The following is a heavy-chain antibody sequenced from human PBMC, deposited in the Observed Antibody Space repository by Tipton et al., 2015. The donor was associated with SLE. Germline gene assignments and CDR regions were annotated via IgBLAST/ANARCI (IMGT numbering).Heavy chain of an antibody. J-gene: IGHJ4*02. Sequence: TLSLTCTVSGGSIGSSSYYWDWVRQPPGKGLEWIGTIYSSGNTYYHPSLKSRVTISVDTSKNHFSLKLSSVTAADTAVYYCARHVNWGLDYRGQGTLVTVSS. V-gene: IGHV4-39*07. CDR1: GGSIGSSSYY. CDR2: IYSSGNT. CDR3: ARHVNWGLDY. D-gene: IGHD7-27*01.